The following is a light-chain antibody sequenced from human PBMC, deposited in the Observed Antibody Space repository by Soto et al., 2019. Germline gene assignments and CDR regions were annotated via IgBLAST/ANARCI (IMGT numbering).Light chain of an antibody. CDR2: AAS. V-gene: IGKV1-27*01. CDR3: QEYSSAPFT. Sequence: DIQMTQSPSSLSASVGDRVTITCRASQGISNYVAWYQQKPGTIPMLLIYAASTLQSGVPSRCSGSRFGREFTLNISSLQPEDVATYYCQEYSSAPFTFGPGTKVDIK. J-gene: IGKJ3*01. CDR1: QGISNY.